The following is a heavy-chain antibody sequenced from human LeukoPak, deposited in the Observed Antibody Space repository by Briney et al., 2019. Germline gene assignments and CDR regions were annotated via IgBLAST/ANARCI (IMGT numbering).Heavy chain of an antibody. V-gene: IGHV1-2*02. D-gene: IGHD2-8*01. CDR3: ARVWPCSNGVCPDVFEY. CDR1: GYTFTSYY. CDR2: INPNSGGT. J-gene: IGHJ4*02. Sequence: ASVKVSCKASGYTFTSYYMHWVRQAPGQGLEWMGWINPNSGGTYYAQKFQGRVTMTRDTSISSAYMELSSLTSDDTAVYYCARVWPCSNGVCPDVFEYWGQGTLVTVSS.